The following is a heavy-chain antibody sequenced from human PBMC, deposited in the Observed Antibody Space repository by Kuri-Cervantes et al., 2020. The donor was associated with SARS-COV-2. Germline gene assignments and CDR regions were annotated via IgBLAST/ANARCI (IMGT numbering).Heavy chain of an antibody. CDR1: GGSISSSSYY. J-gene: IGHJ4*02. CDR2: IYYSGST. V-gene: IGHV4-39*02. Sequence: GSLRLSCTVSGGSISSSSYYWGWIRQPPGKGLEWIGSIYYSGSTYYNPSLKSRVTISVDTSKNQFSLKLSSVTAADMAVYYCARDNIAVAGADYWGQGTLVTVSS. D-gene: IGHD6-19*01. CDR3: ARDNIAVAGADY.